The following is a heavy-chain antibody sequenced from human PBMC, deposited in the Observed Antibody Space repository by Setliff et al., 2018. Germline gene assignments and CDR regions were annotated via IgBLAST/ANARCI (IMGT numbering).Heavy chain of an antibody. D-gene: IGHD1-26*01. V-gene: IGHV4-61*09. J-gene: IGHJ6*03. CDR1: GASISSGSHY. CDR3: VRDRYGRNSGSYEYFYMDV. CDR2: VYSTGST. Sequence: SETLSLTCNVSGASISSGSHYWSWIRQSAGEKPTWIGHVYSTGSTYYNPSFESRVSISVDKSNNQFSLKMTSVTAADTAMYYCVRDRYGRNSGSYEYFYMDVWGKGTTVTVSS.